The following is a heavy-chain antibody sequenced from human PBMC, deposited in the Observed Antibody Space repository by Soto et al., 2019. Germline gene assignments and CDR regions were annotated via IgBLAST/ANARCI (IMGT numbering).Heavy chain of an antibody. J-gene: IGHJ4*02. V-gene: IGHV4-34*01. CDR1: GGSFSGYY. CDR2: INHSGST. CDR3: ARAPATGGRRGIFIAAAGLTRFDY. Sequence: SETLSLTCAVYGGSFSGYYWSWIRQPPGKGLEWIGEINHSGSTNYNPSLKSRVTISVDTSKNQFSLKLSSVTAADTAVYYCARAPATGGRRGIFIAAAGLTRFDYWGQGTLVTVSS. D-gene: IGHD6-13*01.